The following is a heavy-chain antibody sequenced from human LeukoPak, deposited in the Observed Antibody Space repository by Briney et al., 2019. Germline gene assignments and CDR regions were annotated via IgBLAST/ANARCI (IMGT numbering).Heavy chain of an antibody. CDR2: ISSSGSTI. Sequence: PGGSLRLSCAASGFTLSEYYMSWIRQAPGKGLEWVSYISSSGSTIYYADSVKGRFTISRDNAKNSLYLQMNSLRAEDTAVYYCARDEETSSSWFGYYMDVWGKGTTVTVSS. D-gene: IGHD6-13*01. CDR1: GFTLSEYY. CDR3: ARDEETSSSWFGYYMDV. V-gene: IGHV3-11*04. J-gene: IGHJ6*03.